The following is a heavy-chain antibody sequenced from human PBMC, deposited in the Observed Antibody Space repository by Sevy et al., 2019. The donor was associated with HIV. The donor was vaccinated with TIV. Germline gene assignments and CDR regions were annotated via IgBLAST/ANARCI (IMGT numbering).Heavy chain of an antibody. V-gene: IGHV1-2*04. J-gene: IGHJ4*02. CDR2: INPNSGGT. Sequence: ASVKVSCKASGYTFTGYYMHWVRQAPGQGLEWMGWINPNSGGTNYAQKFQGWVTMTRDTSISTAYMELSRLRSDDTAVYYCVRGGLAAKYYFDYWGQGTLVTVSS. CDR3: VRGGLAAKYYFDY. CDR1: GYTFTGYY. D-gene: IGHD6-13*01.